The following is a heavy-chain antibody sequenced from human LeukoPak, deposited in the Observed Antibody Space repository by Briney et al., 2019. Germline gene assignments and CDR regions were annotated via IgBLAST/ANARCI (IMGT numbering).Heavy chain of an antibody. CDR3: AKEPQWLDDFDP. CDR1: GRSFRGYY. D-gene: IGHD6-19*01. V-gene: IGHV4-34*01. Sequence: PSDPLSLICAVCGRSFRGYYGSCIRHPPGKAGEGIGEINHSGSTNYTPPHKSRVPIPIDTSKNQFPLELSSVTAGAPTVYDCAKEPQWLDDFDPWGQGTLVTVSS. CDR2: INHSGST. J-gene: IGHJ5*02.